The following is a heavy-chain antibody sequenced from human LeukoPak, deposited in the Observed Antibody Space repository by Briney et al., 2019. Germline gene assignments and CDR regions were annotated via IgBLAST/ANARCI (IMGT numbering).Heavy chain of an antibody. CDR3: GRYDS. CDR2: ISYDGSNK. CDR1: GFIFRDYT. V-gene: IGHV3-30*16. Sequence: GGSLRLSCAVSGFIFRDYTMRWARQAPGKGLEWVSVISYDGSNKYYGDSVKGRFTVSRDNSKNTLYLQMDSLRAEDTAVYHCGRYDSWGQGTLVTVYS. J-gene: IGHJ4*02.